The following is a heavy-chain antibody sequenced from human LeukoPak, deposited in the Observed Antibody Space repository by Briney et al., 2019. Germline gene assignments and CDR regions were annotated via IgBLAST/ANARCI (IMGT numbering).Heavy chain of an antibody. D-gene: IGHD3-22*01. CDR3: ARDRYYYDSSGYYYGYFDH. CDR2: IYTGGST. J-gene: IGHJ4*02. Sequence: AGWSLRLSCAASGFAVSSSYMSWVRQAPGKGLEWVSVIYTGGSTYYADSVKGRFTISRDNSKNTVYLQMNSLRADDTAIYYCARDRYYYDSSGYYYGYFDHWGQGSLVAVSS. V-gene: IGHV3-66*01. CDR1: GFAVSSSY.